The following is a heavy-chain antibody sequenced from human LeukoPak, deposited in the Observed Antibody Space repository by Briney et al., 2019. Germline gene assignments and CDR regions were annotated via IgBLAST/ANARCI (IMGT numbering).Heavy chain of an antibody. D-gene: IGHD1/OR15-1a*01. CDR1: GGSITDYY. V-gene: IGHV4-59*08. J-gene: IGHJ6*02. CDR2: IYYSGST. Sequence: SETLSLTCKVSGGSITDYYWSWIRQAPGQGLEWVGYIYYSGSTNYNPSLKSRATISIATSKTQFSLKLSSVTAADTAVYYCARHKGASETTRRGYYYYGMDIWGQGTTVTVSS. CDR3: ARHKGASETTRRGYYYYGMDI.